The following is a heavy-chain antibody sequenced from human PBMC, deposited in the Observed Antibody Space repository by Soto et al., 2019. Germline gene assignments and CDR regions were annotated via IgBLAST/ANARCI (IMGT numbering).Heavy chain of an antibody. V-gene: IGHV1-18*01. D-gene: IGHD3-3*01. Sequence: GASVKVSCKASGYTFTNSGISWVRQAPGQGLEWMGWISAYNGNTIYAQKLQGRLTMTTDTSTSTAYMELRSLRSDDTAVYYCSRDYYDFRSGYHVPPPIDYWGQGTLVTVSS. J-gene: IGHJ4*02. CDR2: ISAYNGNT. CDR3: SRDYYDFRSGYHVPPPIDY. CDR1: GYTFTNSG.